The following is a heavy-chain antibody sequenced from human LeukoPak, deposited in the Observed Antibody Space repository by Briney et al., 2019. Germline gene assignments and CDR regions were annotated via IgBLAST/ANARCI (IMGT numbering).Heavy chain of an antibody. D-gene: IGHD6-13*01. CDR3: ARTRAAAGYSSFWFDP. V-gene: IGHV3-23*01. Sequence: PGGSLRLSCAASGFTFSTFAMIWVRQPPGKGLEWVSAISGSGGSTYYADSVKGRFTISRDNSKNTLYLQMNSLRAEDTAVYYCARTRAAAGYSSFWFDPWGQGTLVTVSS. J-gene: IGHJ5*02. CDR1: GFTFSTFA. CDR2: ISGSGGST.